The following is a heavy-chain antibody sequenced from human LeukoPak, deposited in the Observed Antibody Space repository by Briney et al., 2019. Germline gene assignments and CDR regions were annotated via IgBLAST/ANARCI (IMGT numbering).Heavy chain of an antibody. D-gene: IGHD5-12*01. Sequence: GGSLRLSCVASGFTLSSFWMSWVRQAPGRGLEWVANIKQDGNEIHYEDSVKGRFTISRDNTKNSLYLQMTSLRAEDTAVYYCARDSKWAATIDAFGVWGQGTVVTVCS. CDR1: GFTLSSFW. V-gene: IGHV3-7*01. CDR2: IKQDGNEI. J-gene: IGHJ3*01. CDR3: ARDSKWAATIDAFGV.